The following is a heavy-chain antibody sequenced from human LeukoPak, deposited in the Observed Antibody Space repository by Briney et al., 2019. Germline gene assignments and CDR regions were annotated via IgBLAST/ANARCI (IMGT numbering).Heavy chain of an antibody. CDR2: IYYTGTT. CDR1: RGSISSNSYY. Sequence: PSETLSLTCTVSRGSISSNSYYWGWIRQPPGKGLECIGSIYYTGTTYYNPSLKSRVTMSVDTSKNQFSLKLSSVTAADTALYYCARHSNGYFDYWGQGTLVTVSS. CDR3: ARHSNGYFDY. D-gene: IGHD6-25*01. V-gene: IGHV4-39*01. J-gene: IGHJ4*02.